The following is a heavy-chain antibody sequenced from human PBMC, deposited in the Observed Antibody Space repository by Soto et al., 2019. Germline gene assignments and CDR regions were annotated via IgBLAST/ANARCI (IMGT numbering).Heavy chain of an antibody. Sequence: TSETLSLTCTVSGGSISSGDYYWSWIRQPPGKGLEWIGYIYYSGSTYYNPSLKSRVTISVDTSKNQFSLKLSSVTAADTAVYYCASYLGGDYFDYWGQGTLVTVSS. D-gene: IGHD3-10*01. J-gene: IGHJ4*02. CDR1: GGSISSGDYY. CDR3: ASYLGGDYFDY. CDR2: IYYSGST. V-gene: IGHV4-30-4*01.